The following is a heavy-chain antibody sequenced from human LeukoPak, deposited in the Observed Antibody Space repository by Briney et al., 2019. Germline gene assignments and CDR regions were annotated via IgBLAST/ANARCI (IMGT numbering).Heavy chain of an antibody. CDR1: GFTFSNYW. J-gene: IGHJ3*01. D-gene: IGHD1-1*01. CDR2: IKQDGSEK. V-gene: IGHV3-7*01. CDR3: ASVGGWNGGWYAFDL. Sequence: QPGGSLRLSFAASGFTFSNYWMSWVRQAPGKGLEWVANIKQDGSEKYYVDSVKGRFTISRDNAKNSLYLQMNSLRAEDTAVYYCASVGGWNGGWYAFDLWGQGTMVTVSS.